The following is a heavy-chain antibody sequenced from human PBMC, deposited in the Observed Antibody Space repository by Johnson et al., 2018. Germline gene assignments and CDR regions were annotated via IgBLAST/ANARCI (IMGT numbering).Heavy chain of an antibody. Sequence: QVQLQESGPGLVKPSETLSLTCTVSGGSISNYYWSWIRQPPGKGLEWSGYIYYSGTTNYNPSLKRPVTISVDTSKTQFSLKLTSVTAADTAVYYCARAYCSATSCSPYNWFDPWGQGTLVTVSS. J-gene: IGHJ5*02. D-gene: IGHD2-2*01. CDR3: ARAYCSATSCSPYNWFDP. CDR2: IYYSGTT. V-gene: IGHV4-59*01. CDR1: GGSISNYY.